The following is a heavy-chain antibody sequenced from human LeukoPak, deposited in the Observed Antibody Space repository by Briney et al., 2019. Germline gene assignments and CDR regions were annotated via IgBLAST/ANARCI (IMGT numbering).Heavy chain of an antibody. CDR1: GYTFTGYY. D-gene: IGHD3-9*01. V-gene: IGHV1-2*02. CDR3: AREAPPYYDILTGYYNVRYFDY. Sequence: ASVKVSCKASGYTFTGYYMHWLRQAPGQGLAWMGWINPNSGGTNYAQKFQGRVTMTRDTSISTAYMELSRLRSDDTAVYYCAREAPPYYDILTGYYNVRYFDYWGQGTLVTVSS. CDR2: INPNSGGT. J-gene: IGHJ4*02.